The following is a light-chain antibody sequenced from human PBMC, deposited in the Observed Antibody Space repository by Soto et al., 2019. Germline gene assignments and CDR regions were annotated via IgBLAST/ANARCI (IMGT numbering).Light chain of an antibody. CDR2: GAS. V-gene: IGKV3-20*01. J-gene: IGKJ5*01. Sequence: ESVLMQAAGILSLSPGERATLSCRASRSVSSSYLAWFQQKPGQAPRLLIYGASSRATDIPDRFSGSGSGTDFTLTISRLEPEDFAVYYCQQYGSSPITFGQGTRLEIK. CDR3: QQYGSSPIT. CDR1: RSVSSSY.